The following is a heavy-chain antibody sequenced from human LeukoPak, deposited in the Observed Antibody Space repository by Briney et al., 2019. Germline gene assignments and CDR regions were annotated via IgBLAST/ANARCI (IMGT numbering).Heavy chain of an antibody. J-gene: IGHJ4*02. V-gene: IGHV3-7*03. CDR3: ARDGRPLDY. CDR1: GITFSRYW. Sequence: PGGSLRLSCADSGITFSRYWMSWVRQAPGKGLEWEANIKQDGGEKYYVDSVRGRFTISRDNAKNSLYLQMNSLRVEDTAVYYCARDGRPLDYWGQGTLVTVSS. CDR2: IKQDGGEK.